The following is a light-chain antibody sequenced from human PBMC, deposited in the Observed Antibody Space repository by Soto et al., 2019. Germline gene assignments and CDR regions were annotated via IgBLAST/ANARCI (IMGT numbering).Light chain of an antibody. V-gene: IGKV1-39*01. Sequence: DIQMTESPSSLSASVGDRVTITCRASQSISSYLNWYQQKPGKETKLLIYDASSLQSGVPSRLSGSGSGTDFTLTISSLQHEDFETYYCQQSYSTLWTFGQGTKVDI. CDR1: QSISSY. CDR3: QQSYSTLWT. CDR2: DAS. J-gene: IGKJ1*01.